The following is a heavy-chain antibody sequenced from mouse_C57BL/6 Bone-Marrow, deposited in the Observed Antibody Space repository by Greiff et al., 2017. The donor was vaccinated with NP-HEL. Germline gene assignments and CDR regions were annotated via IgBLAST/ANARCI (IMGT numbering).Heavy chain of an antibody. CDR3: ARFGQLTWFAY. CDR1: GYAFSSSW. J-gene: IGHJ3*01. Sequence: VQVVESGPELVKPGASVKISCKASGYAFSSSWMNWVKQRPGKGLEWIGRIYPGDGDTNYNGKFKGKATLTADKSSSTAYMQLSSLTSEDSAVYFCARFGQLTWFAYWGQGTLVTVSA. V-gene: IGHV1-82*01. D-gene: IGHD3-2*02. CDR2: IYPGDGDT.